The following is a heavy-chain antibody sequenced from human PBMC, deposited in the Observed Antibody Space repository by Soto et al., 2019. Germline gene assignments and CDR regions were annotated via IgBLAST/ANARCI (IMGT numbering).Heavy chain of an antibody. J-gene: IGHJ5*01. CDR3: ARSEDRSGYYYGRFAS. CDR1: GGTFSSYA. CDR2: IIPIFGTA. Sequence: ASVKVSCKASGGTFSSYAISWVRQAPGQGLEWMGGIIPIFGTANYAQKFQGRVTITADESTSTAYMELSSLRSEDAAVYYCARSEDRSGYYYGRFASWGQRTLVTVSS. D-gene: IGHD3-22*01. V-gene: IGHV1-69*13.